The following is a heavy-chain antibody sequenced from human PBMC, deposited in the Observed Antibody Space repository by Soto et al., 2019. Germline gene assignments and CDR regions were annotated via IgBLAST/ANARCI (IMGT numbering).Heavy chain of an antibody. J-gene: IGHJ6*03. Sequence: GASVKVSCKASGYTFTSYDINWVRQATGQGLEWMGWMNPNSGNTGYAQKFQGRVTMTRNTSISTAYMELSSLRSEDTAVYYCARLRRGYSGYDLDYYYYMDVWGKGNTVTVSS. CDR2: MNPNSGNT. CDR1: GYTFTSYD. D-gene: IGHD5-12*01. CDR3: ARLRRGYSGYDLDYYYYMDV. V-gene: IGHV1-8*01.